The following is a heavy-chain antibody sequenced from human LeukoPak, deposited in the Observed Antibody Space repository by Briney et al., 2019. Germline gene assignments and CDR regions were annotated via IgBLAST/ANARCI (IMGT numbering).Heavy chain of an antibody. Sequence: PGGSLRLSCAASGFTFSSYAMSWVRQAPGKGLEWVSAISGSGGSTYYADSVKGRFTISRDNSKNTLYLQMNSLRAEDTAVYYCAKDSQYYYDSSGYGIDFDYWGQGTLVTVSS. CDR2: ISGSGGST. V-gene: IGHV3-23*01. D-gene: IGHD3-22*01. J-gene: IGHJ4*02. CDR3: AKDSQYYYDSSGYGIDFDY. CDR1: GFTFSSYA.